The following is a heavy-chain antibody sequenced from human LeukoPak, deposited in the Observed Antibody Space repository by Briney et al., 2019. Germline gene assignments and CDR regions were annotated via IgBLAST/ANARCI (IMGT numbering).Heavy chain of an antibody. CDR2: IHPEGSEK. Sequence: GGSLRLSCAASGFTFSSQWMTWVRQAPGKGLEWVANIHPEGSEKYYGGSVRGRFTISRDNAKNSLYLQMNSLRAEDTAVYYCASERPSSSWYDFWGQRTLVTVSS. CDR3: ASERPSSSWYDF. D-gene: IGHD6-13*01. V-gene: IGHV3-7*01. CDR1: GFTFSSQW. J-gene: IGHJ5*01.